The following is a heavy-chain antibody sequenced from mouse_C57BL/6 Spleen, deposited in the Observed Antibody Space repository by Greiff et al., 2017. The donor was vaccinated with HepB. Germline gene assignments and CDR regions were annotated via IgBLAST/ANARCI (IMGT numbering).Heavy chain of an antibody. V-gene: IGHV1-76*01. J-gene: IGHJ1*03. D-gene: IGHD1-1*01. CDR3: ARSPYGGSSGPGYFDV. CDR1: GYTFTDYY. Sequence: QVHVKQSGAELVRPGASVKLSCKASGYTFTDYYINWVKQRPGQGLEWIARIYPGSGNTYYNEKFKGKATLTAEKSSSTAYMQLSSLTSEDSAVYFCARSPYGGSSGPGYFDVWGTGTTVTVSS. CDR2: IYPGSGNT.